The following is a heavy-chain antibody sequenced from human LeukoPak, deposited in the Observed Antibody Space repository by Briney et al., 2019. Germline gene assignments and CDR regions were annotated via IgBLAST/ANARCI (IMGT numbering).Heavy chain of an antibody. V-gene: IGHV4-39*01. CDR3: ASQYCSGGSCSHDY. CDR2: IYYSGST. D-gene: IGHD2-15*01. CDR1: GGSISSSSYY. Sequence: SETLSLTCTVPGGSISSSSYYWGWIRQPPGKGLEWIGSIYYSGSTYYNPSLKSRVTISVDTSKNQFSLKLSSVTAADTAVYYCASQYCSGGSCSHDYWGQGTLVTVSS. J-gene: IGHJ4*02.